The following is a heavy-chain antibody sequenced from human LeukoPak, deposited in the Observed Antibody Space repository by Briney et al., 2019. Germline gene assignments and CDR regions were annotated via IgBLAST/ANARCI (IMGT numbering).Heavy chain of an antibody. CDR2: IIPIFGTA. CDR1: GGTFSSYA. V-gene: IGHV1-69*01. D-gene: IGHD3-22*01. Sequence: GSSVKVSCKASGGTFSSYAISWVRQAPGQGLEWMGGIIPIFGTANYAQKFQGRVTITADESTSTAYMELSSLRSEDTAVYYCARDVYYYDSSGYYYGGYFDYWGQGTLVTVSS. J-gene: IGHJ4*02. CDR3: ARDVYYYDSSGYYYGGYFDY.